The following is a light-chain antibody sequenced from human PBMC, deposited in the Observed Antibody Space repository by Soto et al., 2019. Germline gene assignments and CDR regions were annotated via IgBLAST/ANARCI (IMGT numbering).Light chain of an antibody. Sequence: EVVLTQSPGTLSLSRGEIATLSCRSSERIYSAYLGWYQQKPGQAPRLLIYGTYSRATGIQDRFSGSGSGTDFTPTISRMEPEDFAVYYCQKYGNSHINCGKGQRLEIK. CDR3: QKYGNSHIN. J-gene: IGKJ5*01. CDR2: GTY. V-gene: IGKV3-20*01. CDR1: ERIYSAY.